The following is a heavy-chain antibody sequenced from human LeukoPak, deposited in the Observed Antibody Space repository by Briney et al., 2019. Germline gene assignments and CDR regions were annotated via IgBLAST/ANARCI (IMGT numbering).Heavy chain of an antibody. Sequence: GGSLRLSCAASGFTFDDYAMHWVRQAPGKGLEWVSGISWNSGSIGYADSVKGRFTISRDNAKNSLYLQMNSLRAEDTALYYCSKAYYQFLSCYSWPGYFEYLGPGTLVNGSS. CDR3: SKAYYQFLSCYSWPGYFEY. J-gene: IGHJ4*02. CDR1: GFTFDDYA. V-gene: IGHV3-9*01. D-gene: IGHD3-3*01. CDR2: ISWNSGSI.